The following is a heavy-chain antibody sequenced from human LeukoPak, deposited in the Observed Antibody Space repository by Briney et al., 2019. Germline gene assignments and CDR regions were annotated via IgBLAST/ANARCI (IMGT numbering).Heavy chain of an antibody. CDR2: ISVSGGTT. J-gene: IGHJ4*02. CDR1: GFTFSNYA. D-gene: IGHD2/OR15-2a*01. CDR3: AKTFFGYTNYFDY. Sequence: GGSLRLSCATPGFTFSNYAMSWVRQGPGKGLEWVSGISVSGGTTDYADSVKGRFTISRDNSKNTLYVQMNSLRAEDTAVYYCAKTFFGYTNYFDYWGQGTQVTVSS. V-gene: IGHV3-23*01.